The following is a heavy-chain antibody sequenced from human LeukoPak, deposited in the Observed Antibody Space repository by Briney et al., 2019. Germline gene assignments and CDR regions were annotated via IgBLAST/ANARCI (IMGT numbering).Heavy chain of an antibody. CDR3: TTTRWLQEFDY. CDR1: GFTFSNVW. D-gene: IGHD5-24*01. Sequence: PGGSLRLSCSASGFTFSNVWMSWVRQAPGKGLEWVGRIKSKTDDGTTDYAAPVKGRCTISRDDSKNTLYLQMNSLKTEDTAVYYCTTTRWLQEFDYWGQGTLVTVSS. CDR2: IKSKTDDGTT. V-gene: IGHV3-15*01. J-gene: IGHJ4*02.